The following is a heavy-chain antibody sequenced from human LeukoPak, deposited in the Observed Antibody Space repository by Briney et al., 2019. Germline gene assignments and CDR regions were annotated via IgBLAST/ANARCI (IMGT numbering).Heavy chain of an antibody. V-gene: IGHV4-39*01. CDR1: GGSISSSSYY. CDR2: IYYSGST. Sequence: SETLSLTCTVSGGSISSSSYYWGWIRQPPGKGLEWIGSIYYSGSTYYNPSLKSRVTISVDTSKNQISLKLSSVTAADTAVYYCARPYYDSSGYPAEFDAFDIWGQGTMVTVSS. J-gene: IGHJ3*02. CDR3: ARPYYDSSGYPAEFDAFDI. D-gene: IGHD3-22*01.